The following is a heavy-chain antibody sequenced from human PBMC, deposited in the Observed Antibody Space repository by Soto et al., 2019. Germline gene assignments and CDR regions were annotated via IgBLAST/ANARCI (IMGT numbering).Heavy chain of an antibody. CDR2: IYVTGGV. CDR1: GAALNSGNYY. D-gene: IGHD2-21*01. J-gene: IGHJ5*02. V-gene: IGHV4-31*03. Sequence: PSETLSLTCSVSGAALNSGNYYWSWIRQFPGKGLEWIGHIYVTGGVDYNPSLRDRITISQDTSERQLSLNLRLVTAADTDVYYCARLRIATNNYKWFDPWGQGTLVTVSS. CDR3: ARLRIATNNYKWFDP.